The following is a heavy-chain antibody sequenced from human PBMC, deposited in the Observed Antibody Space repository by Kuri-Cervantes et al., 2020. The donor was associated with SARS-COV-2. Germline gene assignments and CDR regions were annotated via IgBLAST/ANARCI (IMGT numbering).Heavy chain of an antibody. CDR1: GFTFSSYG. Sequence: GGSLRLSCAASGFTFSSYGMHWVRQAPGKGLEWVAVISYDGSNKYYADSVKGRFTISRDNSKNTLYLQMSSLRAEDTAVYYCAINLEKWELLLGVLNFDYWGQGTLVTVSS. CDR2: ISYDGSNK. D-gene: IGHD1-26*01. CDR3: AINLEKWELLLGVLNFDY. V-gene: IGHV3-30*03. J-gene: IGHJ4*02.